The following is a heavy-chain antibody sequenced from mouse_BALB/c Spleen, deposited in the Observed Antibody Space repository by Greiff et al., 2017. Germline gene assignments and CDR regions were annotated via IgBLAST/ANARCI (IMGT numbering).Heavy chain of an antibody. Sequence: EVKVIESGGGLVQPGGSLNLSCAASGFDFSRYWMSWARQAPGKGQEWIGEINPGSSTINYTPSLKDKFIISRDNAKNTLYLQMSKVRSEDTALYYCARLDYPYAMDYWGQGTSVTVSS. CDR2: INPGSSTI. CDR3: ARLDYPYAMDY. CDR1: GFDFSRYW. J-gene: IGHJ4*01. V-gene: IGHV4-2*02. D-gene: IGHD2-4*01.